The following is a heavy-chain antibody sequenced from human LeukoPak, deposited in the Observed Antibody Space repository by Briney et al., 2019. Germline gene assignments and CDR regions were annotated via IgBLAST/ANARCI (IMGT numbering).Heavy chain of an antibody. J-gene: IGHJ4*02. CDR3: ASWAGYDYVWGSYQNYFDY. CDR1: GYTFTGYY. D-gene: IGHD3-16*02. V-gene: IGHV1-2*02. Sequence: ASVKVSCKASGYTFTGYYMHWVRQAPGQGLEWMGWINTNSGGTNYAQKCQGRVTMTRDTSISTAYMELSRLRSDDTAVYYCASWAGYDYVWGSYQNYFDYWGQGTLVTVSS. CDR2: INTNSGGT.